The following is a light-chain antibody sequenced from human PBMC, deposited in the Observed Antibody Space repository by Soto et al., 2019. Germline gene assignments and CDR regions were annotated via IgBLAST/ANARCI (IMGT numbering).Light chain of an antibody. V-gene: IGKV1-27*01. CDR3: QKYDSAPET. J-gene: IGKJ1*01. CDR1: QGISTY. Sequence: DILMTQSPSSLSASVGDRVTITCRASQGISTYLAWYQQKPGKVPKVLIYSASTLQSGVPSRFRGSGSGTDFTLTISSLQPEDVATYYCQKYDSAPETFGQGTKVDIK. CDR2: SAS.